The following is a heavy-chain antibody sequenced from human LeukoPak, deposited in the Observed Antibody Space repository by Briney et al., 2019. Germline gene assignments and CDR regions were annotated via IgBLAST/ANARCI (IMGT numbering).Heavy chain of an antibody. CDR1: GGSISSYY. V-gene: IGHV4-4*07. J-gene: IGHJ4*02. CDR3: ARGSAGGGYDY. Sequence: SETLSLTCTVSGGSISSYYWSWIRQPAGKGLEWIGRIYTSGSTNYNPSLKSRVTISVDKSKNQLSLKLSSVTAADTAVYYCARGSAGGGYDYWGQGTLVTVSS. CDR2: IYTSGST. D-gene: IGHD5-24*01.